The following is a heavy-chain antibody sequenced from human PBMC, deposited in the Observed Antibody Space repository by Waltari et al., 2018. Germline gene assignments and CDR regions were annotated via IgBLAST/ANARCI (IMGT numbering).Heavy chain of an antibody. V-gene: IGHV3-15*07. J-gene: IGHJ4*02. Sequence: DVQLVESGGGLVKPGGSLRLSCSASGISFTDAWMNWVGQAPGMGLKWIGRMKDRADGGTIDYAAPVKGRVTISRDDSKNMTYLQMNSLKPDDTGVYFCLYDPSVWGQGTLVTVSS. CDR3: LYDPSV. D-gene: IGHD5-12*01. CDR2: MKDRADGGTI. CDR1: GISFTDAW.